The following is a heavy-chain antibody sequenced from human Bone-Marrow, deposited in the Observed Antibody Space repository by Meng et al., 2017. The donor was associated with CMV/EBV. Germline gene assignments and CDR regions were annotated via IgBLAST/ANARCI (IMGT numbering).Heavy chain of an antibody. J-gene: IGHJ6*02. CDR2: IGERPDDT. D-gene: IGHD2-15*01. V-gene: IGHV3-23*01. CDR3: AKVGCSGGSCYPVQDYYYGMDV. CDR1: GFTFSNYA. Sequence: GESLKISCAASGFTFSNYAMGWVRQTPGKGLECVSAIGERPDDTHYAEFVRGRFIISRDNSKNTLYLQMNSLRAEDTAVYYCAKVGCSGGSCYPVQDYYYGMDVWGQGTTVTVSS.